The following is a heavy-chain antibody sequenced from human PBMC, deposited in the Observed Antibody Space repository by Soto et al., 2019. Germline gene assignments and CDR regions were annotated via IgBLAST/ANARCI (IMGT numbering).Heavy chain of an antibody. Sequence: QVQLVQSGGEVTKPGASVKVSCKSSGYTFTSYGVSWVRQAPGQGREWLGWISVYTGNTKQAQKFQDRVTLTTEASTSTAYMELRSLRSDDTAVYYCARDRCTTDRCYTHHFDVWGQGTTVTVSS. D-gene: IGHD2-8*01. CDR3: ARDRCTTDRCYTHHFDV. V-gene: IGHV1-18*04. CDR1: GYTFTSYG. J-gene: IGHJ6*02. CDR2: ISVYTGNT.